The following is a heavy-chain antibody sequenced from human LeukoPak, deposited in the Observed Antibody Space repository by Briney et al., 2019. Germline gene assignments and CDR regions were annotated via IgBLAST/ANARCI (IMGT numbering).Heavy chain of an antibody. Sequence: ASVKVSCKASGYTFTSYDINWVRPATGQGLEWMGWMNPNSGNTGYAQKFQGRVTMTRNTSISTAYMELSSLRSEDTAVYYCARGRRGYSNPPYYYDMDVWGKGTTVTVSS. J-gene: IGHJ6*03. CDR3: ARGRRGYSNPPYYYDMDV. CDR1: GYTFTSYD. D-gene: IGHD4-11*01. V-gene: IGHV1-8*01. CDR2: MNPNSGNT.